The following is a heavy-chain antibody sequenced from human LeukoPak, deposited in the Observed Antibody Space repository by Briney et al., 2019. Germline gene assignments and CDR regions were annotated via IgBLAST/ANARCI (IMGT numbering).Heavy chain of an antibody. D-gene: IGHD3-22*01. Sequence: SETLSLTCTVSGGSISSSSYYWGWIRQPPGKGLEWIGSIYYSGSTYYNPSLKSRVTISVDTSKNQFSLKLSSVTAADTAVYYCARDAPLSITMIVVVDNGPFDPWGQGTLVTVSS. CDR1: GGSISSSSYY. J-gene: IGHJ5*02. CDR3: ARDAPLSITMIVVVDNGPFDP. CDR2: IYYSGST. V-gene: IGHV4-39*07.